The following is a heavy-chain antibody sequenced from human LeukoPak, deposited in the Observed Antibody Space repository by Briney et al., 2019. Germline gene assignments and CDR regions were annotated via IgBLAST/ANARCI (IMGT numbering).Heavy chain of an antibody. Sequence: GGSLRLSCAASGFTFSSYWMSWVRQAPGKGLEWVANIKQDGSEKYYVDSVKGRFTISRDNAKNSLYLQMNSLRAEDTAVYCCARHITMVRGVPDYWGQGTLVTVSS. CDR3: ARHITMVRGVPDY. CDR2: IKQDGSEK. D-gene: IGHD3-10*01. J-gene: IGHJ4*02. V-gene: IGHV3-7*01. CDR1: GFTFSSYW.